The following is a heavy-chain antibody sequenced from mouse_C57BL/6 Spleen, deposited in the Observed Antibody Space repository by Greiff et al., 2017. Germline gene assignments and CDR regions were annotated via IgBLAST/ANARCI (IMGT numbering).Heavy chain of an antibody. CDR3: AADYGNYYAMDY. D-gene: IGHD2-1*01. Sequence: QVQLQQSGPELVKPGASVKISCKASGYPFPDYYINWVKQRPGQGLALIGWIFPGSGSTYYNENFKGKAPLTVDTSSSTAYMLLSSLTSEDAAVYFCAADYGNYYAMDYWGQGTSVTVSS. CDR1: GYPFPDYY. CDR2: IFPGSGST. J-gene: IGHJ4*01. V-gene: IGHV1-75*01.